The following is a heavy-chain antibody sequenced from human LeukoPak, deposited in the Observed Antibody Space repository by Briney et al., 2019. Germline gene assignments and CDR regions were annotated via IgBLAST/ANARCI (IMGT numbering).Heavy chain of an antibody. CDR2: IYPYTGNT. V-gene: IGHV1-18*01. CDR1: GYTIINYG. J-gene: IGHJ5*01. CDR3: ARGGQQLVWFDS. D-gene: IGHD6-13*01. Sequence: ASVKVSCKASGYTIINYGISWVRQAPGQGLEWMGWIYPYTGNTNYAQMVQGRVTMTTDTSTGTAYMELTSLTSDDTAVYYCARGGQQLVWFDSWGQGTLVTVSS.